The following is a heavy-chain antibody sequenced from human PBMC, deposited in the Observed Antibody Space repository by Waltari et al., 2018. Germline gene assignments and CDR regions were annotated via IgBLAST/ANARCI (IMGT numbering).Heavy chain of an antibody. CDR2: INTDTGNP. V-gene: IGHV7-4-1*02. CDR1: GYTFTNYA. J-gene: IGHJ5*02. D-gene: IGHD2-21*01. Sequence: VQLVQSGSELKKPGASVKVSCKAIGYTFTNYAINWVRKAPGQGLEVMGWINTDTGNPTYAQGFTGRFVFSLDTSISTAYLQINSLKAEDTAIYYCAREVVPTSTIVVNWFDPWGQGTLVSVSS. CDR3: AREVVPTSTIVVNWFDP.